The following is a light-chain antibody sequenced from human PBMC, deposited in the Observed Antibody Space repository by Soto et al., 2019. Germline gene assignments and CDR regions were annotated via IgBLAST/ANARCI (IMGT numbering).Light chain of an antibody. CDR2: DVS. CDR1: EDINSR. V-gene: IGKV1-5*01. J-gene: IGKJ1*01. CDR3: QQYNTFWT. Sequence: DIQMTHSPSSVPASVGGMVTMSFGAREDINSRLAWYQQKPGNARKLLIYDVSTLGSGVPSRFSGSGSGTDFTLTISGLQHDDFGTYYCQQYNTFWTFGQGTKVDIK.